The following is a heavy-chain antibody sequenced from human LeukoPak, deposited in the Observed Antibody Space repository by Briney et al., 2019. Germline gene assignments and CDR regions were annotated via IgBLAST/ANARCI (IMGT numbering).Heavy chain of an antibody. V-gene: IGHV3-66*01. CDR1: GFTFTDAW. J-gene: IGHJ3*02. D-gene: IGHD3-16*01. CDR2: IYSGGST. Sequence: GGSLRLSCAASGFTFTDAWMSWVRQAPGKGLEWVSVIYSGGSTDYQDSVKGRFTISRDNSKNTVYLQMNSLRAEDTAVYYCARGVEEVTFGAFDIWGQGTMVTVSS. CDR3: ARGVEEVTFGAFDI.